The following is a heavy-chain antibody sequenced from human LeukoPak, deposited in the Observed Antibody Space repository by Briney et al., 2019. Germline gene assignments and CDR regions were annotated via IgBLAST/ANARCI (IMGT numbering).Heavy chain of an antibody. Sequence: ASVKVSCKASGYTFTGYYMHWVRQAPGQGLEWLGWINPNSGGTNYAQKLQGRVTMTRDTSISTAYMELSRLRSDDTAVYYCARGRVEMATTYDAFDIWGQGTMVTVSS. J-gene: IGHJ3*02. CDR2: INPNSGGT. CDR1: GYTFTGYY. V-gene: IGHV1-2*02. CDR3: ARGRVEMATTYDAFDI. D-gene: IGHD5-24*01.